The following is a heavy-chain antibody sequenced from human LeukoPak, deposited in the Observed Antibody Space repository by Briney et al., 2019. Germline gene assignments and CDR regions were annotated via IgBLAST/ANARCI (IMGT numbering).Heavy chain of an antibody. CDR2: ISAYNGNT. D-gene: IGHD6-13*01. J-gene: IGHJ4*02. V-gene: IGHV1-18*04. CDR1: GYTFTSYG. Sequence: ASVKVSCKASGYTFTSYGISWVRQAPGQGLEWMGWISAYNGNTNYAQKLQGRVTVTTDTSTSTAYMELRSLRSDDTAVYYCARDVGSSWYRGRGGVFDYWGQGTLVTVSS. CDR3: ARDVGSSWYRGRGGVFDY.